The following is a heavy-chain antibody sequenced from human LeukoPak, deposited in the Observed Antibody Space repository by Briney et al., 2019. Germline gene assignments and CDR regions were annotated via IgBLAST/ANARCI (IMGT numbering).Heavy chain of an antibody. CDR1: GFTFSSYA. Sequence: GGSLRLSCAASGFTFSSYAMSWVRQAPGKGLEWVSAISGSGGSTYYADSVKGRFTISRDNSKNTLYLQMNSLRAEDTAVYYCAKDQAATVTPPYWYFDLWGRGTLVTVSS. V-gene: IGHV3-23*01. J-gene: IGHJ2*01. CDR2: ISGSGGST. CDR3: AKDQAATVTPPYWYFDL. D-gene: IGHD4-17*01.